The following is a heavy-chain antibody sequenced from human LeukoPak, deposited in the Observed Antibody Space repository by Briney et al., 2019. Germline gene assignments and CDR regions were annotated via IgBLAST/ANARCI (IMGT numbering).Heavy chain of an antibody. CDR3: AGQWLGVGLWYVAL. CDR2: IYYSGST. V-gene: IGHV4-30-4*08. D-gene: IGHD6-19*01. Sequence: SQTLSLTCTVSGGSVSSGGYYWSWIRQPPGKGLEWIGYIYYSGSTYYNPSLKSRVTISVDTSKNEFSLKLSSVTAADTAVYHCAGQWLGVGLWYVALWGRVTLVTVSS. CDR1: GGSVSSGGYY. J-gene: IGHJ2*01.